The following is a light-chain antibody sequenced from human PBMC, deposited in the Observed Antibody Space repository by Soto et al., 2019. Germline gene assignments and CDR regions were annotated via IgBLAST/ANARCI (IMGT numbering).Light chain of an antibody. CDR3: QQRSNWPPT. J-gene: IGKJ1*01. V-gene: IGKV3-11*01. CDR2: DAS. CDR1: QSVNSY. Sequence: EIVLTQSPATLSLSPGERATLSCRASQSVNSYLAWYQQKPGQAPRLLIYDASNRATGIPARFSGSRSGTDFTLTISSLEPEDFAVYYCQQRSNWPPTFGQGTKVEIK.